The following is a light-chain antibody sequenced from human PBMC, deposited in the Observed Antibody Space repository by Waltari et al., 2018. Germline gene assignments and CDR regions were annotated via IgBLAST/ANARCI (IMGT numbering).Light chain of an antibody. CDR3: QHYVRLPAT. CDR1: QSVGRS. V-gene: IGKV3-20*01. J-gene: IGKJ1*01. CDR2: GAS. Sequence: EIVLTQSPGTLSLSPGERATLSYRASQSVGRSLAWYQQKPGQPPRLLIYGASSRATGIPDRFSGSGSGTDFSLTIGRLEPEDFAVYYCQHYVRLPATFGQGTKVEIK.